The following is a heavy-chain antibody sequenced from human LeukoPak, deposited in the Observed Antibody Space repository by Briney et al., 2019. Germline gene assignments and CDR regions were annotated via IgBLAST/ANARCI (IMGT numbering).Heavy chain of an antibody. J-gene: IGHJ3*02. V-gene: IGHV1-69*05. CDR3: ARSHPRYNGNYLGAFDI. D-gene: IGHD1-7*01. CDR1: GGTFSSYA. Sequence: SVKVSCKASGGTFSSYAISWVRQAPGQGLEWMGWISPIFGTAKYAQKFQGRVTITTDESTSTAYMELSSLRSEDTAVYYCARSHPRYNGNYLGAFDIWGQGTMVTVSS. CDR2: ISPIFGTA.